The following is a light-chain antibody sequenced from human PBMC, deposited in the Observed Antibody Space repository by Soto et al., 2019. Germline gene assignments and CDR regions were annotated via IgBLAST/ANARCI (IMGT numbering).Light chain of an antibody. CDR1: SSDVGGYHY. Sequence: QSALTQLASVSGSPGQSITISCTGTSSDVGGYHYVSWYQHHPGKAPKLMIYEVSNRPSGVSNRFSGSKSGNTASLTISGLQAEDEADYFCSSYGSTSSRYVFGTGTKLTVL. CDR3: SSYGSTSSRYV. J-gene: IGLJ1*01. V-gene: IGLV2-14*01. CDR2: EVS.